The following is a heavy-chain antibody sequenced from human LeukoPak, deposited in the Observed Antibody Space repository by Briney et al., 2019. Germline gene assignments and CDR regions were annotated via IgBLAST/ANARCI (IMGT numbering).Heavy chain of an antibody. D-gene: IGHD2-2*01. Sequence: GGSLRLSCAASGFTFSNAWMSWVRQAPGKGLEWVGRIKSKTDGGTTDYAAPVKGRFTISRDDSKNTLYLQMNSLKPEDTAVYYCTTPYPVVPAEDYWGQGTLVTVSS. J-gene: IGHJ4*02. V-gene: IGHV3-15*01. CDR3: TTPYPVVPAEDY. CDR1: GFTFSNAW. CDR2: IKSKTDGGTT.